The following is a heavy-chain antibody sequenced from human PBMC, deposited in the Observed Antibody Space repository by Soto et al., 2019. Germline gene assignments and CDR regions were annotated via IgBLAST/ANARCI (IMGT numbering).Heavy chain of an antibody. J-gene: IGHJ4*02. CDR3: ARVYSYGGYDYFDY. Sequence: QVQPVQSGAEVKKPGSSVKVSCKASGGTFSSYAISWVRQAPGQGLEWMGGIILIFGTANYAQKFQGRVTITADESTSTAYMELSSLSSEDTAVYCCARVYSYGGYDYFDYWGQGTLVTVSS. V-gene: IGHV1-69*12. CDR2: IILIFGTA. D-gene: IGHD5-12*01. CDR1: GGTFSSYA.